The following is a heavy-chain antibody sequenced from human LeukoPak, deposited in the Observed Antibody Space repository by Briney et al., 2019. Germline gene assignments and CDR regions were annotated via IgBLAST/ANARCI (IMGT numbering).Heavy chain of an antibody. CDR3: AKGAYYFLEIAYFDY. CDR1: GFSLNKNA. Sequence: GGSLRLSCAASGFSLNKNAMNWVRQAPGKGLEWVAVVIGSSGATDYADSVKGRFTISRDNSKNTLFLRMNSLRAEDTAIYYCAKGAYYFLEIAYFDYWGQGALVTVSS. D-gene: IGHD1-26*01. J-gene: IGHJ4*02. CDR2: VIGSSGAT. V-gene: IGHV3-23*01.